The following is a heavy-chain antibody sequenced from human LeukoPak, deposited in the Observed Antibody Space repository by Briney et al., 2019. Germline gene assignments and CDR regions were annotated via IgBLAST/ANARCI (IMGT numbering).Heavy chain of an antibody. CDR1: GFTFSNYW. Sequence: GGSLRLSCAASGFTFSNYWMSWVRQTPGKGLEWVANIKKDGSEKYYVDSVKGRFTISRDNAKNSLYLQMNSLRAEDTAVYYCAGLSTAVPGQDHWGQGTLVTVSS. J-gene: IGHJ4*02. V-gene: IGHV3-7*01. CDR3: AGLSTAVPGQDH. D-gene: IGHD6-19*01. CDR2: IKKDGSEK.